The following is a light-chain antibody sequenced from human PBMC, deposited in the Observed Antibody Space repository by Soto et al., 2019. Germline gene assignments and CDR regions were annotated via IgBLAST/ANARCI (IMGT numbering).Light chain of an antibody. CDR2: YDS. CDR3: QVWDSSSDHPYV. J-gene: IGLJ1*01. CDR1: NIGSKS. Sequence: SYELTQPPSVSVAPGKTARITCGGNNIGSKSVHWYQQKPGQASVLVIYYDSDRPSGIPERFSGSNSWNTATLTISRVEAGDEADYYCQVWDSSSDHPYVFGTGTKVTVL. V-gene: IGLV3-21*04.